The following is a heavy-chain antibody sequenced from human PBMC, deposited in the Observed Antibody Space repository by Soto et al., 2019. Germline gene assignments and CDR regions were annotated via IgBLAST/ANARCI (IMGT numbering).Heavy chain of an antibody. Sequence: GGSLRLSCAASGFTVSSNYMSWVRQAPGKGLEWVSVIYSGGSTYYADSVKGRFTISRDNSKNTLYLQMNSLRAEDTAVYYCARDNAYYDILTGTTYYFDYWGQGTLVTVSS. CDR3: ARDNAYYDILTGTTYYFDY. V-gene: IGHV3-53*01. CDR1: GFTVSSNY. D-gene: IGHD3-9*01. J-gene: IGHJ4*02. CDR2: IYSGGST.